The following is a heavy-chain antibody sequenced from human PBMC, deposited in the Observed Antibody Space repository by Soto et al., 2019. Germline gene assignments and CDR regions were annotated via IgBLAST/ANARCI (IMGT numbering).Heavy chain of an antibody. CDR1: GFTFSNYL. J-gene: IGHJ4*02. CDR3: AREKRANGYFDY. D-gene: IGHD6-25*01. V-gene: IGHV3-7*01. Sequence: EVQLVESGGGLVQPGGSLRLSCAASGFTFSNYLMSWVRQAPGKGLEWVANIKQDGSEKYYVASVNGRFTISRDNAKNSLYLQLNSLRADDTAVYYCAREKRANGYFDYWGQGTLVTVSS. CDR2: IKQDGSEK.